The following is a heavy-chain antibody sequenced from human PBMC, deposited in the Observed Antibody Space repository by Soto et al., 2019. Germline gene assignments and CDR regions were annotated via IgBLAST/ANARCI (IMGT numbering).Heavy chain of an antibody. CDR1: EYIFSTYT. D-gene: IGHD3-22*01. V-gene: IGHV1-3*01. Sequence: QVQLVQSGTEVKKPGASVKVSCKTSEYIFSTYTMHWVRQAPGQRLEWMGWINAANGNTKYSQNFQGRVTISRDTSASTAYLELSSLRSEDTAVYYCARVSFETSGYADYWGQGTLVTVSS. CDR2: INAANGNT. CDR3: ARVSFETSGYADY. J-gene: IGHJ4*02.